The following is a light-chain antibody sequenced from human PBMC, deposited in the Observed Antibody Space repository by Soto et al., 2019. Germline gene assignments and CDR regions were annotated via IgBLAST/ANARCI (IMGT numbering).Light chain of an antibody. CDR2: DVS. V-gene: IGLV2-14*01. Sequence: QSALTQPASVSGSPGQSITISCTGAASDVGGHNYVSWYQQHPGKAPTLIIYDVSDRPSGVSNRFSGSKSGNTASLTISGLQAEDEADYYCSSYTSSSTLSWVFGGGTKVTVL. CDR1: ASDVGGHNY. CDR3: SSYTSSSTLSWV. J-gene: IGLJ3*02.